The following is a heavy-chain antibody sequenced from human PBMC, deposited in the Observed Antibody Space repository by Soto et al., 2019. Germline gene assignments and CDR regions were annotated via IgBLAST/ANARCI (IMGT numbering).Heavy chain of an antibody. CDR1: GGSFSGYY. CDR3: ASRARIAAAGPLDCFAP. CDR2: INHRGST. J-gene: IGHJ5*02. Sequence: SETLSLTCAVYGGSFSGYYWSWIRQAPGKGLEWIGEINHRGSTNYNPSLKSRVTISVDRSKNQFSLKLSSVTAADTAVYYCASRARIAAAGPLDCFAPGGQGPLVPVPS. V-gene: IGHV4-34*01. D-gene: IGHD6-13*01.